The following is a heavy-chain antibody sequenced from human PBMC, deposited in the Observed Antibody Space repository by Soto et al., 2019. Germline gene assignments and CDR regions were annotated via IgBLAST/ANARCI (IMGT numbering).Heavy chain of an antibody. V-gene: IGHV4-30-4*01. CDR1: GGSISSGDYY. Sequence: SETLSLTCTVSGGSISSGDYYWSWIRQPPGKGLEWIGYIYYSGSTYYNPSLKSRVTISVDTSKNRFSLKLSSVTAADTAVYYCARDVYNWNYGPTIDYWGQGTLVTVSS. D-gene: IGHD1-7*01. CDR2: IYYSGST. CDR3: ARDVYNWNYGPTIDY. J-gene: IGHJ4*02.